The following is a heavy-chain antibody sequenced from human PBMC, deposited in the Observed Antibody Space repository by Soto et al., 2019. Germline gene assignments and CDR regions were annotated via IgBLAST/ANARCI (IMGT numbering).Heavy chain of an antibody. V-gene: IGHV3-21*01. D-gene: IGHD3-10*01. J-gene: IGHJ4*02. CDR2: ISSSSSYI. CDR3: ASELLGFGEFY. Sequence: PGGTLSLTCAASGFTFSSYSMNWIRQAPGKGLEWVSYISSSSSYIYYADSMKGRFTISRDNAKNSLYLQMNSLRAEDTAVYYCASELLGFGEFYWGQGTLVTVSS. CDR1: GFTFSSYS.